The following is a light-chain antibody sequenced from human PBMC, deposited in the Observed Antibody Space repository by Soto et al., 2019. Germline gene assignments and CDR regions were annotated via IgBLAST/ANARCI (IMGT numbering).Light chain of an antibody. CDR1: QGISNN. CDR2: DAP. Sequence: DIQMTQSPSSLSASVGDRVTIACRASQGISNNLAWYQQKAGKVPQLLIYDAPTLQSGVPSRFSGSRSGTDFTLTISSLQAEDVATYYCQKYDSAPLTFGGGTKVEIK. CDR3: QKYDSAPLT. V-gene: IGKV1-27*01. J-gene: IGKJ4*01.